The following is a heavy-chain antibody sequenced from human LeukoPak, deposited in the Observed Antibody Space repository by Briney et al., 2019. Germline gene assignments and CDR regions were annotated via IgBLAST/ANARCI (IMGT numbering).Heavy chain of an antibody. CDR3: AKEGDYCSSSGCHKRGIDY. J-gene: IGHJ4*02. V-gene: IGHV3-23*01. CDR2: ISGSGGST. Sequence: GGSLRLSCAASGFTFSSYAMSWVRQAPGKGLEWVSAISGSGGSTYYADSVKGRFTISRDNSKNTLYLQMNSLRVEDTAVYYCAKEGDYCSSSGCHKRGIDYWGQGTLVTVSS. CDR1: GFTFSSYA. D-gene: IGHD2-2*01.